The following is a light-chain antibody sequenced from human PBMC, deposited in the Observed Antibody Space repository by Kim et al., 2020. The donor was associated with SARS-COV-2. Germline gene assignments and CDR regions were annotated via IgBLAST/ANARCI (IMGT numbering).Light chain of an antibody. J-gene: IGLJ3*02. Sequence: CTLSSGYSNYKGDWRQQRPGQGPRFVMRVGTGGIVGSKGDGIPDRFSVLGSGLNRYLTIKNIQEEDESDFYCGADHGSGSNFVWVFGGGTQLTVL. CDR3: GADHGSGSNFVWV. CDR2: VGTGGIVG. V-gene: IGLV9-49*02. CDR1: SGYSNYK.